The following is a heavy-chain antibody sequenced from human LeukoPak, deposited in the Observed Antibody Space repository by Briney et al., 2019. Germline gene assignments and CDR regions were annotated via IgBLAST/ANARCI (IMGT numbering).Heavy chain of an antibody. CDR3: ARVEYSSSSDAFDI. CDR1: GGSISSYY. Sequence: PSETLSLTCTVSGGSISSYYWSWIRQPPGKGLEWIGYIYYSGSTNYNPSLKSRVTISVDTSKNQFSLKLSSVTAADTAVYYCARVEYSSSSDAFDIWGQGTMVTVSS. CDR2: IYYSGST. V-gene: IGHV4-59*12. D-gene: IGHD6-6*01. J-gene: IGHJ3*02.